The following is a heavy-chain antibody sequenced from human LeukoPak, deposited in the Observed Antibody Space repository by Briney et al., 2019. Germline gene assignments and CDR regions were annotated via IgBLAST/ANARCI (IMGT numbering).Heavy chain of an antibody. CDR2: VRNDGFDT. Sequence: GGSLRLSCVTSGLTFTNHGFHWLRQAAGKGLEWVAFVRNDGFDTYHSNSGKGRFSISRDDSRNTVYLQMNSLTAEDTALYYCARDRGKDYFGDWGQGTQVTVSS. J-gene: IGHJ4*02. D-gene: IGHD4-23*01. CDR1: GLTFTNHG. V-gene: IGHV3-30*02. CDR3: ARDRGKDYFGD.